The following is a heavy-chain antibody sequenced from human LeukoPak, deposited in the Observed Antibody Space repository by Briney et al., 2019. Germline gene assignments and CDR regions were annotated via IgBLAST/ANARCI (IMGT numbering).Heavy chain of an antibody. D-gene: IGHD3-10*01. CDR3: ARVDGSGSYYNNHIPYFDY. Sequence: GGSLRLSCAASGFTFSSYSMNWVRQAPGKGLEWVSSISSSSRYIYYADSGKGLFTIYIDNAKNSLYLQMNSLRAEDTAVYSCARVDGSGSYYNNHIPYFDYWGQGTLVTVSS. CDR2: ISSSSRYI. V-gene: IGHV3-21*01. J-gene: IGHJ4*02. CDR1: GFTFSSYS.